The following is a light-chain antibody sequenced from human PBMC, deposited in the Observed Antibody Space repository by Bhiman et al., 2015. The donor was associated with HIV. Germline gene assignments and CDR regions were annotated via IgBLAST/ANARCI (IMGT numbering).Light chain of an antibody. J-gene: IGLJ7*01. V-gene: IGLV1-40*01. CDR3: QSIDSRLRGAV. CDR2: GST. Sequence: QSVLTQPPSVSGASGQRVTISCTGDSSNIGAGYDVHWYQQVPGTAPKVLIYGSTHRPPGVPDRFSGSKSGTSASLAISGLQAEDEADYYCQSIDSRLRGAVFGGGTQLTVL. CDR1: SSNIGAGYD.